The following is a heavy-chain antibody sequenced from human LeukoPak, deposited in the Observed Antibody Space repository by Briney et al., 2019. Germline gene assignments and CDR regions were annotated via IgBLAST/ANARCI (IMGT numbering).Heavy chain of an antibody. CDR3: ARSLGYCSGGSCPFDY. D-gene: IGHD2-15*01. J-gene: IGHJ4*02. CDR2: ISAYNGNT. Sequence: GASVKVSCKASGYTFTSYGISWVRQAPGQGLEWMGWISAYNGNTNYAQKLQGRVTMTTYTSTSTAYMELRSLRSDDTAVYYCARSLGYCSGGSCPFDYWGQETLVTVSS. V-gene: IGHV1-18*01. CDR1: GYTFTSYG.